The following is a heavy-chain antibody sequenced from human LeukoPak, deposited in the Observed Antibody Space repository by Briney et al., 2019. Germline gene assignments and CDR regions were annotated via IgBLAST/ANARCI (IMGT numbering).Heavy chain of an antibody. CDR3: AREITMTVVID. D-gene: IGHD3-22*01. Sequence: SETLSLTCIVSGGSISSYYWSWIRQPPGKGLEWIGYIFYSGSTSYSPSLKSRVTISVDTSKNEFSLKVSSVTAADTAVYYCAREITMTVVIDGGQGTLVTVSS. CDR1: GGSISSYY. J-gene: IGHJ4*02. V-gene: IGHV4-59*12. CDR2: IFYSGST.